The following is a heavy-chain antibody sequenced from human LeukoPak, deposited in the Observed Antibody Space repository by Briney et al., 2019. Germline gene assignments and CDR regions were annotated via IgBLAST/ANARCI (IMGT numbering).Heavy chain of an antibody. V-gene: IGHV3-48*04. D-gene: IGHD6-13*01. Sequence: GGSLRLSCAASGFTFSSYSMNWVRQAPGKGLEWISYISSSSSTLYYADSVKGRFTISRDNAQNSLYLQMNSLRAEDTAVYYCATSRGSWPDYFDYWGQGTLVTVSS. J-gene: IGHJ4*02. CDR3: ATSRGSWPDYFDY. CDR1: GFTFSSYS. CDR2: ISSSSSTL.